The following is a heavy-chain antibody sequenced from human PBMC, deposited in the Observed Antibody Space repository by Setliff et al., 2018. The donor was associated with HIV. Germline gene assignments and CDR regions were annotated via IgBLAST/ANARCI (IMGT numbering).Heavy chain of an antibody. V-gene: IGHV4-34*01. CDR1: GGSFSGYY. Sequence: SETLSLTCAVYGGSFSGYYWSWIRQPPGKGLEWIGEINHSGSTNYNPSLKSRVTISVDTSKNQFSLKLSSVTAADTAVYYCARVRPSPGCSGGSCFPKYYYYYMDVWGKGTTVTVS. J-gene: IGHJ6*03. CDR2: INHSGST. CDR3: ARVRPSPGCSGGSCFPKYYYYYMDV. D-gene: IGHD2-15*01.